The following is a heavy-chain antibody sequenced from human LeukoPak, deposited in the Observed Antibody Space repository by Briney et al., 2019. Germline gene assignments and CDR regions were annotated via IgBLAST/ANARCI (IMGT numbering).Heavy chain of an antibody. CDR2: MNPNSGNT. D-gene: IGHD2-15*01. CDR1: GYTFTSYD. Sequence: ASVKVSCKASGYTFTSYDINWVRQATGQGLEWMGWMNPNSGNTGYAQKFQGRVTMTRNTSISTAYMELSSLRSEDTAVYYCARGLWGGYCSGGSCLGFDLWGQGTLVTVSS. V-gene: IGHV1-8*01. J-gene: IGHJ5*02. CDR3: ARGLWGGYCSGGSCLGFDL.